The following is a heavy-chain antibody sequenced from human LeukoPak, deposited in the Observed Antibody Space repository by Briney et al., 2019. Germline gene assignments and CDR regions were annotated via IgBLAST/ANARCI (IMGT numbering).Heavy chain of an antibody. CDR2: IKQDGSEK. CDR1: GFTFSCYW. V-gene: IGHV3-7*01. D-gene: IGHD2-2*01. Sequence: GGSLRRSCAASGFTFSCYWMIWVRQAPGKGLEGVANIKQDGSEKYHVDSVKGRFTISRDNDKNSLYLKMNSLRAEDTAVYYCARDPTGRYCSSTSCYFDYWGQGTLVTVSS. CDR3: ARDPTGRYCSSTSCYFDY. J-gene: IGHJ4*02.